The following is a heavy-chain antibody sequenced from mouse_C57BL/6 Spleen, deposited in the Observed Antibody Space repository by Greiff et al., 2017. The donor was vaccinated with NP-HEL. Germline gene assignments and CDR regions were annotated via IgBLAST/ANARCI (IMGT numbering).Heavy chain of an antibody. CDR3: TRGGVTTPFAY. CDR1: GFTFSSYA. J-gene: IGHJ3*01. V-gene: IGHV5-9-1*02. Sequence: EVQRVESGEGLVKPGGSLKLSCAASGFTFSSYAMSWVRQTPEKRLEWVAYISSGGDYIYYADTVKGRFTISRDNARNTLYLQMSSLKSEDTAMYYCTRGGVTTPFAYWGQGTLVTVSA. CDR2: ISSGGDYI. D-gene: IGHD2-2*01.